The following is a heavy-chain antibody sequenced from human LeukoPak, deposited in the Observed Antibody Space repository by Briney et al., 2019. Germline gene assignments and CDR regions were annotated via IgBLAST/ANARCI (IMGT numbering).Heavy chain of an antibody. D-gene: IGHD2-2*01. V-gene: IGHV3-23*01. Sequence: GGSLRLSCAASGFTFSSYSMSWVRQAPGKGLEWVSAISGNGGSTDYADSVKGRFTISRDNSKNTLYLQMNSLRAEDTAVYYCAKDRLWVVVVPAAPYFDYWGQGTLVTVSS. CDR1: GFTFSSYS. CDR2: ISGNGGST. CDR3: AKDRLWVVVVPAAPYFDY. J-gene: IGHJ4*02.